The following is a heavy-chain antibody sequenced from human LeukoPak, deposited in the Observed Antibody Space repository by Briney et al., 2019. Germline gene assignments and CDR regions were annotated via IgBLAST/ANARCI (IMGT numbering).Heavy chain of an antibody. J-gene: IGHJ3*02. V-gene: IGHV1-24*01. CDR3: ATSPNWNYDAFDI. CDR2: FDPEDGET. D-gene: IGHD1-7*01. Sequence: ASVKVSCKASGYTFTGYYMHWVRQAPGKGLEWMGGFDPEDGETIYAQKFQGRVTMTEDTSTDTAYMELSSLRSEDTAVYYCATSPNWNYDAFDIWGQGTMVTVSS. CDR1: GYTFTGYY.